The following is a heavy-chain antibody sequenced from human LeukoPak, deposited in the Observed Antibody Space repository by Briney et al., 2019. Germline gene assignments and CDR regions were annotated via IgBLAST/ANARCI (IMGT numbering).Heavy chain of an antibody. V-gene: IGHV5-10-1*01. CDR3: ARLHRYYDSYYFDY. D-gene: IGHD3-22*01. Sequence: SGGSLRLSCKGSGYSFTSYWISWVRQVPGKGLEWMGRIDPSDSYTNYSPSFQGHVTISADKSISTAYLQWSSLKASDTAMYYCARLHRYYDSYYFDYWGQGTLVTVSS. CDR2: IDPSDSYT. J-gene: IGHJ4*02. CDR1: GYSFTSYW.